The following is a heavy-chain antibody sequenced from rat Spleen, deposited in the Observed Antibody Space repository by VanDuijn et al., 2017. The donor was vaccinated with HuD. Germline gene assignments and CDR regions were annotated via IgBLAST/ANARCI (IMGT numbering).Heavy chain of an antibody. CDR2: IWGDGST. V-gene: IGHV2-13*01. Sequence: QVQLKESGPGLVQPSQTLSLTCTVPGFSLTSTGVSWVRQPPGKGLEWMGVIWGDGSTKYNSALKSRLSISRDTSKSQVFLKMNSLQTEDTAIYFCTSPFRWFAYWGQGTLVTVSS. CDR1: GFSLTSTG. CDR3: TSPFRWFAY. J-gene: IGHJ3*01.